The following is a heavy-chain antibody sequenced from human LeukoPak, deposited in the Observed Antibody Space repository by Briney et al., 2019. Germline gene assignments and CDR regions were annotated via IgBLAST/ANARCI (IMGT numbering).Heavy chain of an antibody. CDR2: ISYSGNT. D-gene: IGHD5-12*01. CDR1: GDSISSGGYY. J-gene: IGHJ4*02. V-gene: IGHV4-31*03. Sequence: PSQTLSLTCTVSGDSISSGGYYWSWIRQHPGKGLEWIGYISYSGNTYYNPSLKSRAAISADTPKNQFSLKLSSTAAADTAVYYCARAPVATPSEFDYWGQGTLVTVSS. CDR3: ARAPVATPSEFDY.